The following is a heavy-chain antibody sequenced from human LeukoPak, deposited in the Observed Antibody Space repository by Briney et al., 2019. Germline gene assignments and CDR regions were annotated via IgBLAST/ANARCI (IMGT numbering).Heavy chain of an antibody. CDR1: GGSFSGYY. CDR3: AILGPTNFDY. D-gene: IGHD2-2*01. CDR2: INHSGST. Sequence: SETLSLTCAVYGGSFSGYYWSWIRQPPGKGLEWIGEINHSGSTNYNPSLKSRVTISVDASKNQFSLKLSSVTAADTAVYYCAILGPTNFDYWGQGTLVTVSS. V-gene: IGHV4-34*01. J-gene: IGHJ4*02.